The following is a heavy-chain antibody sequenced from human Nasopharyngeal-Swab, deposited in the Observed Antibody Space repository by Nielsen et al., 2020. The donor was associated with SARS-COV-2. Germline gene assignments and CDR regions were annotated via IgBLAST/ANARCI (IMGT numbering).Heavy chain of an antibody. CDR2: VSDLERT. CDR3: ARHPKGDLLPGL. V-gene: IGHV4-59*08. J-gene: IGHJ4*02. CDR1: GGSISTYY. Sequence: SETLSLTCTVSGGSISTYYWSWIRKPQGKGLEWIGYVSDLERTNYKSSLRSRVTISLDTSKNQFSLNLRFVTAADTAVYYCARHPKGDLLPGLWGQGTLVTVSS. D-gene: IGHD3-16*01.